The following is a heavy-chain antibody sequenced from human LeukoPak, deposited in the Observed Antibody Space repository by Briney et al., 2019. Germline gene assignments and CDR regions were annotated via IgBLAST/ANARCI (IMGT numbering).Heavy chain of an antibody. Sequence: SETLSLTCTVSGGSISGYYWSWIRQPAGKGLEWIGRIYTSGSTNYNPSLKSRVTISVDTSKNQFSLKLSSVTAADTAVYYCARDYRAGTVVIGFQGVKYYYYYMDVWGKGATGNVS. CDR1: GGSISGYY. V-gene: IGHV4-4*07. D-gene: IGHD4-23*01. CDR3: ARDYRAGTVVIGFQGVKYYYYYMDV. J-gene: IGHJ6*03. CDR2: IYTSGST.